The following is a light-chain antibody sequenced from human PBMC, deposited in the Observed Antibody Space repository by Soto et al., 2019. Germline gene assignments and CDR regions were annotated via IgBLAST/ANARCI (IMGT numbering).Light chain of an antibody. CDR1: QSVSSYY. CDR2: AAS. J-gene: IGKJ1*01. V-gene: IGKV3-20*01. CDR3: QQCGSSPWT. Sequence: IVLTQSPGTLSLSPGERATLSCRASQSVSSYYLAWYQQKPGQAPRLLIYAASSRATGIPDRFSGGGSGTDFTLTISRLEPEDFAVYYCQQCGSSPWTFGQGTKVHIK.